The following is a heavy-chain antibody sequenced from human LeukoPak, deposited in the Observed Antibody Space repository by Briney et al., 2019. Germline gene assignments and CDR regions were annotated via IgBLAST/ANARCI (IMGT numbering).Heavy chain of an antibody. Sequence: GGSLRLSCAASGFTFSSYWMSWVRQAPGKGLEWVANINQDGSGEYYVDSVKGRFTISRDNAKNSVSLQMNSLRAEDTAQYYCARSFGGALDYWGQGTLVTVSS. CDR1: GFTFSSYW. V-gene: IGHV3-7*03. CDR2: INQDGSGE. D-gene: IGHD3-10*01. CDR3: ARSFGGALDY. J-gene: IGHJ4*02.